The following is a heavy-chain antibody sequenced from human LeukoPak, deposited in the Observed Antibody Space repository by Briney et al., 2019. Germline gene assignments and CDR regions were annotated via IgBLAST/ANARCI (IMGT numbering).Heavy chain of an antibody. CDR3: TRHADLVDTAMGGMTD. D-gene: IGHD5-18*01. CDR2: IRSKANSYAT. J-gene: IGHJ4*02. V-gene: IGHV3-73*01. Sequence: GGSLRLSCAASGFTFSGSAMHWARQATGKGLEWVGRIRSKANSYATAYAASVKGRFTISRDDSKNTAYLQMNSLKTEDTAVYYCTRHADLVDTAMGGMTDWGQGTLVTVSS. CDR1: GFTFSGSA.